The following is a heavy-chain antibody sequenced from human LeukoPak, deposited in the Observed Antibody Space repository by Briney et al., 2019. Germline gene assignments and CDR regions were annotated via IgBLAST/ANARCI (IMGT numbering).Heavy chain of an antibody. CDR2: ISFDGSKR. CDR3: STRGIFGVLARDY. CDR1: GFTFSDYG. Sequence: GGSLRLSCEASGFTFSDYGMHWVRQAAGKGLEWVAVISFDGSKRFFADSVKGRFTISRDNSKNTVYLQMNGLRVEDSAMYYCSTRGIFGVLARDYWGQGTLVTVAS. J-gene: IGHJ4*02. D-gene: IGHD3-3*01. V-gene: IGHV3-30*19.